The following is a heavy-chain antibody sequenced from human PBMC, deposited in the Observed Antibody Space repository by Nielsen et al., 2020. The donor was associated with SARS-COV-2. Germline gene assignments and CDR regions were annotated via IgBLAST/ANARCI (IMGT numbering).Heavy chain of an antibody. CDR2: ISGSGGST. CDR3: AKDKYQLLNYGMDV. D-gene: IGHD2-2*01. V-gene: IGHV3-23*01. Sequence: GESLKISCAASGFSFSSYAMSWVRQAPGKGLEWVSAISGSGGSTYYADSVKGRFTISRDNSKNTLYLQMNSLRAEDTAVYYCAKDKYQLLNYGMDVWGQGTTVTVSS. CDR1: GFSFSSYA. J-gene: IGHJ6*02.